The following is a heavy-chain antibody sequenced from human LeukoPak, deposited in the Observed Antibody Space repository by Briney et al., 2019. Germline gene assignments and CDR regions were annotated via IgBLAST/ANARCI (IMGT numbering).Heavy chain of an antibody. J-gene: IGHJ5*02. CDR2: IYYSGDT. Sequence: PWETLSLTCTVSRGSISGYSWSWIRQSPGGGLEWIGYIYYSGDTAYNPSLRSRVTMSVDTSKNQFSLQLRSMTTADTAVYYCVRGPYGASISKWFDPWGQGTQVIVSP. V-gene: IGHV4-59*01. CDR1: RGSISGYS. CDR3: VRGPYGASISKWFDP. D-gene: IGHD4/OR15-4a*01.